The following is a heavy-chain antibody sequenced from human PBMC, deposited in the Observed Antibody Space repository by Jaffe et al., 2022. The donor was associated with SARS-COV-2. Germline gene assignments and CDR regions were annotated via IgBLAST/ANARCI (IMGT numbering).Heavy chain of an antibody. D-gene: IGHD6-6*01. V-gene: IGHV3-23*01. J-gene: IGHJ4*02. Sequence: EVQLLESGGGLVQPGGSLRLSCAASGFTFSDYGMIWVRQAPGKGLEWVSLIFGSGDSTYYADSVKGRFTISRDNSKNTLYLQMSSLRADDTAVYYCAKSVGSSKWPADYWGPGTLVTVSS. CDR2: IFGSGDST. CDR1: GFTFSDYG. CDR3: AKSVGSSKWPADY.